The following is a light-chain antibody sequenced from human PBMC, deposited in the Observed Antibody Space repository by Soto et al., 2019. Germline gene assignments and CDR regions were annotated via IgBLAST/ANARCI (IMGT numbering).Light chain of an antibody. Sequence: DIQMTQSPSSLSASVGDRVTITCRASQTISTYLNWYQQKPGKAPKLLIYAASTLQSGVPSKFSGRGSGTDFTLTISSLQPEDFATYFCQQSHGIPYTLGQGKKLSIK. CDR3: QQSHGIPYT. CDR2: AAS. J-gene: IGKJ2*01. CDR1: QTISTY. V-gene: IGKV1-39*01.